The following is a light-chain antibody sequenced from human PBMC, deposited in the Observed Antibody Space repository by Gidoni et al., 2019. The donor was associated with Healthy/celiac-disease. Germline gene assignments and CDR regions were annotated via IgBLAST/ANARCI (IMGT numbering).Light chain of an antibody. CDR1: SSDVGGYNY. J-gene: IGLJ2*01. CDR2: DLS. Sequence: QSAPTQPASVSGSPGGSSTISCTGTSSDVGGYNYVSWYQQHPGKAPKLMIYDLSNRPSGVSNRFSGSKSGNTASLTISGLQAEDEADYYCSSYTSSSTPYVVFGGGTKLTVL. V-gene: IGLV2-14*03. CDR3: SSYTSSSTPYVV.